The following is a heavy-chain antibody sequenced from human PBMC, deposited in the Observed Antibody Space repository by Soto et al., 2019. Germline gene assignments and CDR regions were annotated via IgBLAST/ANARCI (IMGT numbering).Heavy chain of an antibody. CDR3: AKDSRNHPGPPIGLLWFGELMFSGFDY. CDR2: ISGSGGST. J-gene: IGHJ4*02. D-gene: IGHD3-10*01. V-gene: IGHV3-23*01. CDR1: GFTFSSYA. Sequence: GGSLRLSCAASGFTFSSYAMSWVRQAPGKGLEWVSAISGSGGSTYYADSVKGRFTISRDNSKNTLYLQMNSLRAEETAVYYCAKDSRNHPGPPIGLLWFGELMFSGFDYWGQGTLVTVSS.